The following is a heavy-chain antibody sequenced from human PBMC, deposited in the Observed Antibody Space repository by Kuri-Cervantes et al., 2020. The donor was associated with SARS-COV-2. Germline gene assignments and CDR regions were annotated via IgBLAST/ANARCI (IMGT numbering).Heavy chain of an antibody. J-gene: IGHJ6*03. CDR1: GFTFDDYG. D-gene: IGHD3-10*01. Sequence: GESLKISCAASGFTFDDYGMSWVRQAPGKGLEWVSGINWNGGSTGYADSVKGRFTISRDNAKNSLYLQMNSLRAEDTAVYYCAGDHYYYYMDVWGKGTTGTVSS. CDR2: INWNGGST. CDR3: AGDHYYYYMDV. V-gene: IGHV3-20*04.